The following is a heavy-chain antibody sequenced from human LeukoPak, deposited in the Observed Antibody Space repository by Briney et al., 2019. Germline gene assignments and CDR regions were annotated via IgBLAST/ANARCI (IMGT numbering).Heavy chain of an antibody. Sequence: SETLSLTCTVSGGSIRSSYYYWGWIRQPPGKGLEWIGSIYDSGSTYYNPSLKSRVTISVDRSKNQFSLKLSSVTAADTAVYYCARSKKDYYDSSGYYDYWGQGTLVTVSS. D-gene: IGHD3-22*01. J-gene: IGHJ4*02. CDR1: GGSIRSSYYY. CDR3: ARSKKDYYDSSGYYDY. V-gene: IGHV4-39*07. CDR2: IYDSGST.